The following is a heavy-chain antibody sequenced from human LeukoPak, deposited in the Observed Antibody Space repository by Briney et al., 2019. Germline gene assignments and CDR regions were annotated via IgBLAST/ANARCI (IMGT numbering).Heavy chain of an antibody. V-gene: IGHV1-8*01. CDR3: GVCYGSGEKYYYYYYMDV. CDR2: MNPNSGNT. J-gene: IGHJ6*03. D-gene: IGHD3-10*01. Sequence: ASVKVSCKASGYTFTSYDINWVRQATGQGLEWMGWMNPNSGNTGYAQKFQGRVTMTRNTSISTAYMELSSLRSEDTAVYYWGVCYGSGEKYYYYYYMDVWGKGTTVTVSS. CDR1: GYTFTSYD.